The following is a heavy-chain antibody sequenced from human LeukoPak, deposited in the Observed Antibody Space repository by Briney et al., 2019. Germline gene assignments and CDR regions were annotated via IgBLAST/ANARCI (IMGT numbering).Heavy chain of an antibody. CDR1: GFTVSSNY. CDR3: AASGSYWQYDY. D-gene: IGHD1-26*01. V-gene: IGHV3-53*01. CDR2: IYSGGST. Sequence: GGSLRLSCAASGFTVSSNYMSWVRQAPGKGLEWVSVIYSGGSTYYADSVKGRFTISRDNSKNTLYLQMNSLRAEDTAVYYCAASGSYWQYDYWGQGTLVIVSS. J-gene: IGHJ4*02.